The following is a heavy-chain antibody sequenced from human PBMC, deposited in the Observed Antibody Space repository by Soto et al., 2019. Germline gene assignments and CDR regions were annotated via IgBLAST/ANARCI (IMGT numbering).Heavy chain of an antibody. J-gene: IGHJ6*02. CDR3: AREIRFLEWLLYYYYGMDV. D-gene: IGHD3-3*01. CDR2: IKQDGSEK. V-gene: IGHV3-7*01. Sequence: GGSLRLSFAASGFTFSSYWMRWVRQAPGQGLEWVANIKQDGSEKYYVDSVKGRFTTSRDNAKNSLYLQMNSLRAEDTAVYSCAREIRFLEWLLYYYYGMDVWGQGTTVTVSS. CDR1: GFTFSSYW.